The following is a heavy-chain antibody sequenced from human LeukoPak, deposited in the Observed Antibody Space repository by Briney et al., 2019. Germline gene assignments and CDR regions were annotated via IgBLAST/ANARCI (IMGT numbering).Heavy chain of an antibody. Sequence: GGSLRLSCTASGFIFSTYWMHWVRQAPGKGLVWVSRINSVGSSTNCADSVKGRFTISRDNAKNMLYLQMNSLRAEDTAVYYCARVRDYDYVWGRREDAFDIWGQGTMVTVSS. CDR1: GFIFSTYW. D-gene: IGHD3-16*01. CDR3: ARVRDYDYVWGRREDAFDI. CDR2: INSVGSST. V-gene: IGHV3-74*01. J-gene: IGHJ3*02.